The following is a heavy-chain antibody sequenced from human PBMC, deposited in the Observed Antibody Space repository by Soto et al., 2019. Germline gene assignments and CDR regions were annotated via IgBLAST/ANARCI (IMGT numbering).Heavy chain of an antibody. CDR2: IYSGGST. CDR1: GFTVSSNY. CDR3: ARGGDIVVVPAAQFDY. D-gene: IGHD2-2*01. Sequence: EVQLVESGGGLVQPGGSLRLSCAASGFTVSSNYMSWVRQAPGKGLEWVSVIYSGGSTYYADSVKGRFTISRDNSKNTLYLQMNSLRAEDTAVYYCARGGDIVVVPAAQFDYWCQGTLVTVSS. V-gene: IGHV3-66*01. J-gene: IGHJ4*02.